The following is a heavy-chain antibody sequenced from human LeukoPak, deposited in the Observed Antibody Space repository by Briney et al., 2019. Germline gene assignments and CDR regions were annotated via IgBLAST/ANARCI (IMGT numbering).Heavy chain of an antibody. V-gene: IGHV1-18*01. D-gene: IGHD6-19*01. J-gene: IGHJ3*02. Sequence: ASVKVSCKASGYTFIRYGISWVRQAPGQGLEWMGWISAYNGNTYSAQKFQGRVTMTEDTSTDTAYMEPSSLRSEDTAVYYCATDRPGSSGWSNDAFDIWGQGTMVTVSS. CDR2: ISAYNGNT. CDR3: ATDRPGSSGWSNDAFDI. CDR1: GYTFIRYG.